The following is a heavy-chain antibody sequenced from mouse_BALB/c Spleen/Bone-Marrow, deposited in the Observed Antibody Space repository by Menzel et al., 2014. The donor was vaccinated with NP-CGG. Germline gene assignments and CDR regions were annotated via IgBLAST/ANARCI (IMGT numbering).Heavy chain of an antibody. CDR3: ARYYYRTMDY. V-gene: IGHV14-3*02. D-gene: IGHD1-1*01. CDR2: IDPANGNT. J-gene: IGHJ4*01. Sequence: VQLQQSGAELVKPGASVKLSCTASGFNIKDTYMHWVKQRPEQGLEWIGRIDPANGNTKYDPKFQGRATVTADTSSSTAXXQLSSLTSEDTAVYYCARYYYRTMDYWGQGTSVTASS. CDR1: GFNIKDTY.